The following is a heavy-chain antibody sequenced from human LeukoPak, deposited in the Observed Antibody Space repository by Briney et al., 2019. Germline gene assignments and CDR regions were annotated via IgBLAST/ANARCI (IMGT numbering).Heavy chain of an antibody. J-gene: IGHJ4*02. CDR3: ARLIAGKLTTVTTTYYFDY. CDR1: GGSFSGYY. V-gene: IGHV4-34*01. CDR2: INHSGST. D-gene: IGHD4-17*01. Sequence: PSETLSLTCAVYGGSFSGYYWSWIRQPPGKGLEWIGEINHSGSTNYNPSLKSRVTVSVDTSKNQFSLKLSSVTAADTAVYYCARLIAGKLTTVTTTYYFDYWGQGTLVTVSS.